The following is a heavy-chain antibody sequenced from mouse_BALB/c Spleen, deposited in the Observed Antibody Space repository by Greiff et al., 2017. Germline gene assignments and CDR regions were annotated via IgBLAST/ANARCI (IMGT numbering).Heavy chain of an antibody. CDR1: GYSFTGYY. CDR3: ARQEEFITTAYFDY. V-gene: IGHV1-31*01. J-gene: IGHJ2*01. Sequence: VQLQQSGPELVKPGASVKISCKASGYSFTGYYMHWVKQSHVKSLEWIGRINPYNGATSYNQNFKDKASLTVDKSSSTAYMELHSLTSEDSAVYYCARQEEFITTAYFDYWGQGTTLTVSS. CDR2: INPYNGAT. D-gene: IGHD1-2*01.